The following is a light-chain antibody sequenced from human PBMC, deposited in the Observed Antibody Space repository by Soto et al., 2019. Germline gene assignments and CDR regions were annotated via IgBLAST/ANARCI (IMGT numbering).Light chain of an antibody. V-gene: IGLV1-44*01. Sequence: QSVLTQPPSASGTPGQRVTISCSGSSSNIGTNTINWYKQLPGTAPKLLIYSNDLRPSGVPDRFSVSKSGTSASLAISGLQSEDEADYYCEAWDDSLYGAVFGGGTKLTVL. CDR3: EAWDDSLYGAV. CDR1: SSNIGTNT. J-gene: IGLJ2*01. CDR2: SND.